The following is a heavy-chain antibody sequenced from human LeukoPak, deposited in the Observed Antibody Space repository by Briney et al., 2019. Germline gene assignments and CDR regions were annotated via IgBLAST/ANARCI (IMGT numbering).Heavy chain of an antibody. CDR2: IFYSGST. J-gene: IGHJ4*02. D-gene: IGHD2/OR15-2a*01. CDR1: SGLSSSSSYF. CDR3: ARQMNKVTADY. V-gene: IGHV4-39*01. Sequence: SETLSLTCSVWSGLSSSSSYFWGWIRQPPGKGLEWIGSIFYSGSTYYNPSLNSRVTISIDTSKNQFSLRLSSVTAADTAVYYCARQMNKVTADYWGQGTLVTVSS.